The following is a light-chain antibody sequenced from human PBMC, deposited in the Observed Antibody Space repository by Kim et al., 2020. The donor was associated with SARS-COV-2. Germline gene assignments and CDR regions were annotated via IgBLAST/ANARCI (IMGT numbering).Light chain of an antibody. Sequence: SPGERAPLSCRASQSISSSYLAWYQEKPGQAPRLLIYGASSRATGIPDRFSGSGSGTDFALTISRLEPEDFAVYYCQQYDNSPITFGQGTRLEIK. J-gene: IGKJ5*01. CDR1: QSISSSY. V-gene: IGKV3-20*01. CDR3: QQYDNSPIT. CDR2: GAS.